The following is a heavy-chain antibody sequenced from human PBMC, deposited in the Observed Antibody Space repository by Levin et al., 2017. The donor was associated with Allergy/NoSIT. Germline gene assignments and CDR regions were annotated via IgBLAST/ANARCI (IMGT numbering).Heavy chain of an antibody. CDR2: ISGGGGST. CDR1: GFTFSSYA. CDR3: AKDRQYGSTHRGADYIDY. V-gene: IGHV3-23*01. J-gene: IGHJ4*02. Sequence: PGGSLRLSCAASGFTFSSYAMIWVRQAPGKGLEWVSAISGGGGSTYYADSVKGRFSISRDNSRKTLYLQMNSLRAEDTAVYYCAKDRQYGSTHRGADYIDYWGQGTLVTVSS. D-gene: IGHD6-13*01.